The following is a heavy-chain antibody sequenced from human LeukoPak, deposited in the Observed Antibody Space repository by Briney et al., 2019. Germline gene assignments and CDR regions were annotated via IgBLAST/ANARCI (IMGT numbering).Heavy chain of an antibody. J-gene: IGHJ4*02. Sequence: PGGSLRLSCAASGFTFSSYAMHWVRQAPGKGLEWVAVISYDGSNKYYADSVKGRFTISRDNSKSTLYLQMNSLSAEDTAVYFCAKMKGLYYYDSAGYSDNWGQGTLVTVSS. CDR2: ISYDGSNK. V-gene: IGHV3-30-3*02. CDR1: GFTFSSYA. CDR3: AKMKGLYYYDSAGYSDN. D-gene: IGHD3-22*01.